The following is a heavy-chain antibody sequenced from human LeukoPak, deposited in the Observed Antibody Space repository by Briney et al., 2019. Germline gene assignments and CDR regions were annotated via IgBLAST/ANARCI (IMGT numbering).Heavy chain of an antibody. CDR1: GGSISSGSYY. Sequence: PSQTLSLTCTVSGGSISSGSYYWSWIRQPAGKGLEWIGRIYTSGSTNYNPSLKSRVTISVDTSKNQFSLKLSSVTAADTAVYYCARVVDTAMLGMFDYWGQGTLVTVSS. J-gene: IGHJ4*02. V-gene: IGHV4-61*02. CDR2: IYTSGST. CDR3: ARVVDTAMLGMFDY. D-gene: IGHD5-18*01.